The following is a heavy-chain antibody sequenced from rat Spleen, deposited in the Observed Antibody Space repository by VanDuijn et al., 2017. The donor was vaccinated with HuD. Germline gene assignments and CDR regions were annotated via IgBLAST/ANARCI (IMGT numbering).Heavy chain of an antibody. CDR1: GFTFSSFP. V-gene: IGHV5-46*01. CDR2: ISTGGGNT. J-gene: IGHJ2*01. Sequence: EVQLVESGGGLVQAGRSMKLSCAASGFTFSSFPMAWVRQAPTKGLEWVASISTGGGNTYYRDSVKGRFTISRDNAKSTLYLQMDSLRSEDTATYYCARRRYGGLYWYFDFWGQGVMVTVSS. CDR3: ARRRYGGLYWYFDF. D-gene: IGHD1-11*01.